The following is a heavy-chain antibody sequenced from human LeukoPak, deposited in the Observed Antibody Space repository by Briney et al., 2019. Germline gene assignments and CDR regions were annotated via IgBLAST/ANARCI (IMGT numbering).Heavy chain of an antibody. V-gene: IGHV4-59*01. CDR3: ARVGLEQSSSSGFDY. D-gene: IGHD6-13*01. CDR2: IYYSGST. CDR1: GGSISSYY. Sequence: SETLSLTCTVSGGSISSYYWSWIRQPPGKGLEWIGYIYYSGSTNYNPSLKSRVTISVDTSKNQFSLKLSSVTAADTAVYYCARVGLEQSSSSGFDYWGQGTLVTVSS. J-gene: IGHJ4*02.